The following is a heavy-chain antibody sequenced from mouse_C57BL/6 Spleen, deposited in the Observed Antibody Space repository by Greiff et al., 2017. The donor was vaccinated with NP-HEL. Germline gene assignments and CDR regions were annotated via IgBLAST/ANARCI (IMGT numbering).Heavy chain of an antibody. CDR3: ARFPLITTVVADYFDY. CDR1: GFNIKDYY. CDR2: IDPEDGET. J-gene: IGHJ2*01. Sequence: VQLKESGAELVKPGASVKLSCTASGFNIKDYYMHWVKQRTEQGLEWIGRIDPEDGETKYAPKFQGKATITADTSSNTAYLQLSSLTSEDTAVYYCARFPLITTVVADYFDYWGQGTTLTVSS. V-gene: IGHV14-2*01. D-gene: IGHD1-1*01.